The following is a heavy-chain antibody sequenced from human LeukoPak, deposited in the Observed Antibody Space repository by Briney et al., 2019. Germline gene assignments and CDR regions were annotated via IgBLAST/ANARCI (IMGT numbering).Heavy chain of an antibody. D-gene: IGHD2-21*01. Sequence: GASVNVSCRASGYTFTSYDIHWVRQAPGQRLEWMGWMNAGNGNTKYSQKFQGRVTITRDTSASTAYMELSSLRSEDTAMYYCAKSGPVANWFAPWGQGTLVTVAS. CDR2: MNAGNGNT. CDR3: AKSGPVANWFAP. CDR1: GYTFTSYD. J-gene: IGHJ5*02. V-gene: IGHV1-3*01.